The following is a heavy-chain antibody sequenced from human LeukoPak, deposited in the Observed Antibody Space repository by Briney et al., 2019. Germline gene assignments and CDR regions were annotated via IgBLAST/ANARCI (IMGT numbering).Heavy chain of an antibody. CDR3: ARGFYDSSGYYHGGVDY. CDR2: IIPILGIA. Sequence: SVKVSCKASGGTFSSYAISWVRQAPGKGLEWMGRIIPILGIANYAQKLQGRVTITADKSTSTAYMELSSLRSEDTAVYYCARGFYDSSGYYHGGVDYWGQGTLVTVSS. CDR1: GGTFSSYA. J-gene: IGHJ4*02. D-gene: IGHD3-22*01. V-gene: IGHV1-69*04.